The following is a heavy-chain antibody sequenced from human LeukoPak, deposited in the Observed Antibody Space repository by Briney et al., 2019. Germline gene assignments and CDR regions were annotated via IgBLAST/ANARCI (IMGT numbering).Heavy chain of an antibody. J-gene: IGHJ4*02. Sequence: GGSLRLSCAASRFTVSSNYMSWVRQAPGKGLEWVSVIYSGGSTYYADSVKGRFTISRDNSKNTLYLQMNSLRAEDTAVYYCASGASSGWYYFDYWGQGTLVTVSS. CDR2: IYSGGST. CDR3: ASGASSGWYYFDY. CDR1: RFTVSSNY. D-gene: IGHD6-19*01. V-gene: IGHV3-66*01.